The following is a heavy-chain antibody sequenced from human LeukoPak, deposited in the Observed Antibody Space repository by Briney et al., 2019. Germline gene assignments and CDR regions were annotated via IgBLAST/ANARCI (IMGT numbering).Heavy chain of an antibody. CDR2: IYYSGST. V-gene: IGHV4-59*12. D-gene: IGHD3-22*01. Sequence: SETLSLTCTVSGDSISNYYWSWVRQPPGKGLEWIGYIYYSGSTDYNPSLKSRVTMSVDTSKNQFSLKLTSVTAADTAVYYCARANSYDSSGHYYEFGYWGQGTLVTVSS. CDR1: GDSISNYY. CDR3: ARANSYDSSGHYYEFGY. J-gene: IGHJ4*02.